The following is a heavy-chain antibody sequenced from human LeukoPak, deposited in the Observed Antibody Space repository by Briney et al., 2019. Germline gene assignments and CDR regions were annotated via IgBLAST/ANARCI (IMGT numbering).Heavy chain of an antibody. CDR2: VYHSGST. CDR1: GGSISSGGYS. D-gene: IGHD4-17*01. Sequence: PSETLSLTCAVSGGSISSGGYSWSWIRQPPAKGLEWIGYVYHSGSTYYNPSLKSRVTISVDRSKNQFSLKLSSVTAADTAVYYCARVSTLYGDYVVFDYWGQGTLVTVSS. CDR3: ARVSTLYGDYVVFDY. J-gene: IGHJ4*02. V-gene: IGHV4-30-2*01.